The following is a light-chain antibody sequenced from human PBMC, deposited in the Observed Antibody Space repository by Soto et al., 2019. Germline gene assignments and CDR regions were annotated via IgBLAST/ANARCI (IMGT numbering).Light chain of an antibody. V-gene: IGLV2-11*01. J-gene: IGLJ2*01. Sequence: QSVLTQPRSVSGSPGQSVTISCTGTSTDVGGYKYVSWYQQQPGKAPKLLVYDVTERPSGVPERFSGSKSGNTASLTISGLQAEDEGHYYCCSYAGSYTLFLFGEETKLTVL. CDR3: CSYAGSYTLFL. CDR2: DVT. CDR1: STDVGGYKY.